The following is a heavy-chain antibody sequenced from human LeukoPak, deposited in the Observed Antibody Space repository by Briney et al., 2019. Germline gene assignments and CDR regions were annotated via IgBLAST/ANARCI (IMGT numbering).Heavy chain of an antibody. J-gene: IGHJ4*02. D-gene: IGHD2-8*02. CDR2: INPGGSST. CDR1: GFTFTNYY. Sequence: ASVKVSCKASGFTFTNYYMHWMRQAPGQGLEWMGLINPGGSSTNYAQKFRGRVTMTRDTSTTTVYMELSSLRSEDTAVYYCAREESGGYFDYGGQGTLVTVSS. V-gene: IGHV1-46*01. CDR3: AREESGGYFDY.